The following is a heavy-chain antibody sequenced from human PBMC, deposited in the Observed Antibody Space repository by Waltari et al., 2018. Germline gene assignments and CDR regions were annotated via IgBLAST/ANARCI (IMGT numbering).Heavy chain of an antibody. J-gene: IGHJ4*02. Sequence: EVQLVESGGDLIQPGGSLRLSCAASGFTVGNNFMGWVRQAPGKGLELVSVIYSGGSTNYIDSVRGRFTISRDSSKNTLYLQMNSLRAEDTAVYYCAKVDNVGLNNYWGQGTLVTVSS. CDR2: IYSGGST. V-gene: IGHV3-53*01. CDR3: AKVDNVGLNNY. D-gene: IGHD1-1*01. CDR1: GFTVGNNF.